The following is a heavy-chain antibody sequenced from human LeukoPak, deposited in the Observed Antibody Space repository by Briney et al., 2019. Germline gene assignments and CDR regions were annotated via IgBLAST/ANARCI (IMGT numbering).Heavy chain of an antibody. V-gene: IGHV1-18*01. J-gene: IGHJ4*02. CDR3: ARGGNQLDY. D-gene: IGHD1-14*01. CDR2: ISAYNGYT. CDR1: GGTFSSYA. Sequence: ASVKVSCKASGGTFSSYAISWVRQAPGQGLEWMGWISAYNGYTNYAQNLQGRVAMTTDTSTSTAYMELRSLRSDDTAVYYCARGGNQLDYWGQGTLVTVSS.